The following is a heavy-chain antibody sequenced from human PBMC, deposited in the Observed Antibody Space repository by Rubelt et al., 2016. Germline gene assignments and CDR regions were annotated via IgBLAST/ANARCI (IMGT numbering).Heavy chain of an antibody. Sequence: QVQLVQSGAEVKKPGASVKVSCKVSGYTLTELSMHWVRQAPGKGLEWMGGFDPEDGETICAQKFQGRVTMTEDTSTDTADMELSSLRSEDTAVYYCATGIVVVPAHVPSRDYWGQGTLVTVSS. J-gene: IGHJ4*02. CDR1: GYTLTELS. D-gene: IGHD2-2*01. CDR3: ATGIVVVPAHVPSRDY. CDR2: FDPEDGET. V-gene: IGHV1-24*01.